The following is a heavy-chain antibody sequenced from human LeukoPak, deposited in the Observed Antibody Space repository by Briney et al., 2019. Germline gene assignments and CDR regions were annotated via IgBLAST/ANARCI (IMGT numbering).Heavy chain of an antibody. D-gene: IGHD6-19*01. CDR2: INSDGSTT. CDR3: ARVIYSGWEGELSD. V-gene: IGHV3-74*01. CDR1: GFTFSSYW. Sequence: GGSLRLSCAASGFTFSSYWMHWVRQAPGKGLVWVSRINSDGSTTSYADSVMGRFTISRDNAKNTLYLQMNSLRAEDTAVHYCARVIYSGWEGELSDWGQGTLVTVSS. J-gene: IGHJ4*02.